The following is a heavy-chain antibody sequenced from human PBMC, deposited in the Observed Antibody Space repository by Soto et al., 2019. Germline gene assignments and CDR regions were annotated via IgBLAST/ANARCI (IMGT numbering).Heavy chain of an antibody. V-gene: IGHV3-30*03. CDR2: IPYDGSNK. Sequence: PGESLKISCAASGFTFSSYVMHWGRQAPGKGLEWVAVIPYDGSNKYYADSVRGRFTISRDSAKNSMYLQMSSLRAEDTAVYYWARARLTSTVTTGYWGQGTLVTVSS. CDR1: GFTFSSYV. CDR3: ARARLTSTVTTGY. J-gene: IGHJ4*02. D-gene: IGHD4-17*01.